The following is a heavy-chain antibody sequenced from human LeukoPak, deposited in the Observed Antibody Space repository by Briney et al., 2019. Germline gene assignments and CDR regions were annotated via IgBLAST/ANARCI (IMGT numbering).Heavy chain of an antibody. D-gene: IGHD2-2*02. CDR1: GYTFTGYY. V-gene: IGHV1-2*02. CDR3: ARVGSRYCSSTSCYTAFDY. CDR2: INPNSGGT. Sequence: ASVKVSCKASGYTFTGYYMHWVRQAPGQGLEWMGWINPNSGGTNYAQKFQGRVTMTRDTSISTAYMELSRLRSDDTAVYYCARVGSRYCSSTSCYTAFDYWGQGTLVTVSS. J-gene: IGHJ4*02.